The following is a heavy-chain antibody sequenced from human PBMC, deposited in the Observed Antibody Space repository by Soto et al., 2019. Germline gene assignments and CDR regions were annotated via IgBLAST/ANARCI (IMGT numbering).Heavy chain of an antibody. CDR1: GYTFTSYG. D-gene: IGHD3-3*01. J-gene: IGHJ3*02. CDR3: ARDTGLLFLEWPIKADDAFDI. V-gene: IGHV1-18*01. Sequence: ASVKVSCKASGYTFTSYGISWVRQAPGQGLEWMGWISAYNGNTNYAQKLQGRVTMTTDTSTSTAYMELRSLRSDDTAVYYCARDTGLLFLEWPIKADDAFDIWGQGTMVTVSS. CDR2: ISAYNGNT.